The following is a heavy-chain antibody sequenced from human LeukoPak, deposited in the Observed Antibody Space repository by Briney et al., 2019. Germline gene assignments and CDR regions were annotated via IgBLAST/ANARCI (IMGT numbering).Heavy chain of an antibody. CDR3: ARGPPRDIVVVVAATPFDY. V-gene: IGHV3-66*01. CDR1: GFTVSNNY. Sequence: GGSLRLSCAASGFTVSNNYMSWVRQAPGKGLEWVSVLYSGGNTYYADSVKGRFTISRDNSKNTLYLQMNSLRAEDTAVYYCARGPPRDIVVVVAATPFDYWGQGTLVTVSS. D-gene: IGHD2-15*01. J-gene: IGHJ4*02. CDR2: LYSGGNT.